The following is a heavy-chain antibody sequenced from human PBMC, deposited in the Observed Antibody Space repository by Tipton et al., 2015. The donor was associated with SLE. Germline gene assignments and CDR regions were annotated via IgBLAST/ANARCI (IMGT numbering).Heavy chain of an antibody. Sequence: LRLSCAASGFTFSSYAMSWVRQPPGKGLEWIGEINHSGSTNYNPSLKSRVTISVDTSKNQFSLKLSSVTAADTAVYYCARGLKQWLVKGAFDIWGQGTMVTVSS. CDR2: INHSGST. CDR1: GFTFSSYA. V-gene: IGHV4-34*01. J-gene: IGHJ3*02. D-gene: IGHD6-19*01. CDR3: ARGLKQWLVKGAFDI.